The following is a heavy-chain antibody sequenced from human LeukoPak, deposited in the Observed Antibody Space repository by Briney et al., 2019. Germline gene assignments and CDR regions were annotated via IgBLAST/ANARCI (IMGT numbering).Heavy chain of an antibody. CDR1: GGTFSSYA. D-gene: IGHD2-2*01. Sequence: SVKVSCKASGGTFSSYAISWVRQAPGQGLEWMGGIIPISGTANYAQKFQGRVTITADESTSTAYMELSSLRSEDTAVYYCARVNEGRVPAAMGGSMGPDYYYGMDVWGQGTTVTVSS. CDR2: IIPISGTA. V-gene: IGHV1-69*01. J-gene: IGHJ6*02. CDR3: ARVNEGRVPAAMGGSMGPDYYYGMDV.